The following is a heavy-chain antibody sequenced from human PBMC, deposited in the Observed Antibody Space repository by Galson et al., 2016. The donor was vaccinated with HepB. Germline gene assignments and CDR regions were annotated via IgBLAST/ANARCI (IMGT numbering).Heavy chain of an antibody. V-gene: IGHV4-39*01. CDR2: IHYSGST. Sequence: SETLSLTCTVSGSSIRSSSVYWAWIRQPPGKGLEWVGSIHYSGSTYYKPSPRSRVTISVDTSKNHLSLNLSSGTAADTAVYYCESRGNSVWGDYRVEFDYWGQATLVTVSS. CDR3: ESRGNSVWGDYRVEFDY. CDR1: GSSIRSSSVY. D-gene: IGHD3-16*02. J-gene: IGHJ4*02.